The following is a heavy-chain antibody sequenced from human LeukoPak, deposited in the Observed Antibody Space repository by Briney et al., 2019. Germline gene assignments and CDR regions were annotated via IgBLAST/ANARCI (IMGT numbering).Heavy chain of an antibody. CDR1: GGSISSSSYY. CDR3: ARDGLFNWFDP. D-gene: IGHD3-10*01. J-gene: IGHJ5*02. V-gene: IGHV4-39*07. Sequence: PSETLSLTCTVSGGSISSSSYYWGWIRQPPGKGLEWIGSIYYSGSTYYNPSLKSRVTISVDTSKDQFSLKLSSVTAADTAVYYCARDGLFNWFDPWGQGTLVTVSS. CDR2: IYYSGST.